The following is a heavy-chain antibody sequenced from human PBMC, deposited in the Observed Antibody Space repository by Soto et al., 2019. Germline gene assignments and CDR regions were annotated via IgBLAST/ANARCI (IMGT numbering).Heavy chain of an antibody. J-gene: IGHJ4*02. CDR3: AKASGCLEWLLTV. V-gene: IGHV3-23*01. CDR2: ISGSGGST. D-gene: IGHD3-3*01. Sequence: GGSLRLSCAASGFTFSSYAMSWVRQAPGKGLEWVSAISGSGGSTYYADSVKGRFTISRDNSKNTRYLQMNSLRAEYTAVYYCAKASGCLEWLLTVWCQGTRVTVSS. CDR1: GFTFSSYA.